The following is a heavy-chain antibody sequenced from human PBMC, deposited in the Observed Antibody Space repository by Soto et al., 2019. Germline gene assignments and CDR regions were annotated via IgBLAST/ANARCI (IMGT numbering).Heavy chain of an antibody. D-gene: IGHD5-12*01. CDR2: IYHSGST. V-gene: IGHV4-30-2*01. CDR3: ARAGREYGYGFDY. J-gene: IGHJ4*02. Sequence: QLQLQESGSGLVKPSQTLSLTCAVSGGSISSGGYSWSWIRQPPGKGLEWIGYIYHSGSTYYNPSLKRLVTISVDRSKNQFSLKLSSVTAADTAVYYCARAGREYGYGFDYWGQGTLVTVSS. CDR1: GGSISSGGYS.